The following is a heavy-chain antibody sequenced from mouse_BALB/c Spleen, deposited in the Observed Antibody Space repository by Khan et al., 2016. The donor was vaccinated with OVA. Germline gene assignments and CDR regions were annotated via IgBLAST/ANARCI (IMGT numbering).Heavy chain of an antibody. Sequence: QVRLQQSGAELARPGASVKMSCKASGYIFTNYMMHWVKQRPGQGLEWIGDINPSSGYNNYNQKFKDKATLTADKSSSTAYMQLSSLTSEDSAVYYWARGGYGSFGYWGQGTLVTVSA. CDR3: ARGGYGSFGY. V-gene: IGHV1-4*01. D-gene: IGHD1-1*01. CDR2: INPSSGYN. J-gene: IGHJ3*01. CDR1: GYIFTNYM.